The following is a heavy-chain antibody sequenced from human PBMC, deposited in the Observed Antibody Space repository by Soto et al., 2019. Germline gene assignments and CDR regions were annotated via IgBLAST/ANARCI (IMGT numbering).Heavy chain of an antibody. CDR3: ARRSTVTYDY. Sequence: SETLSLTCTVSGGSLTSNSYYWGWIRQPPGKGLEWIGSFYYSQSTYFNPSLKSRVTISVETSKNQYSLKLSAVTAADTAVYYCARRSTVTYDYWGQGILVTVSS. D-gene: IGHD4-17*01. CDR1: GGSLTSNSYY. J-gene: IGHJ4*02. CDR2: FYYSQST. V-gene: IGHV4-39*01.